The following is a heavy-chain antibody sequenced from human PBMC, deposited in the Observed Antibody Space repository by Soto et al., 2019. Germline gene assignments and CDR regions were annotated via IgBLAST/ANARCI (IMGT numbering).Heavy chain of an antibody. J-gene: IGHJ4*02. Sequence: ASVKVSCKASGYTFTSYGISWVRQAPGQGLEWMGWISAYNGNTNYAQKLQGGVTMTTDTSTSTADMELRSLRSDDTAVYYCARPYYYGSGSYYYFDYWGQGTLVTVSS. CDR3: ARPYYYGSGSYYYFDY. CDR2: ISAYNGNT. D-gene: IGHD3-10*01. V-gene: IGHV1-18*01. CDR1: GYTFTSYG.